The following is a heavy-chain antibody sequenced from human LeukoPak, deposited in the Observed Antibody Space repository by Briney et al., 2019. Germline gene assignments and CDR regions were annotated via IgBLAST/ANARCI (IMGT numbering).Heavy chain of an antibody. D-gene: IGHD3-22*01. CDR3: ARRAGDYSHPYDY. Sequence: GGSLRLSCAASGFTFSSYGMSWVRQAPGKGLEWVSAISGSGGSTYYADSVKGRFTISRDNSKNTLYLQMNSLRAEDTAVYYCARRAGDYSHPYDYWGQGTLVTVSS. CDR1: GFTFSSYG. CDR2: ISGSGGST. V-gene: IGHV3-23*01. J-gene: IGHJ4*02.